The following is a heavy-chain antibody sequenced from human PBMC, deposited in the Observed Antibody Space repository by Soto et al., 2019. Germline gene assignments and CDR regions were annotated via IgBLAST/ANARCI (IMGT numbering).Heavy chain of an antibody. V-gene: IGHV3-15*01. D-gene: IGHD1-1*01. CDR3: TSTRPGTNVFDI. CDR2: IRSTGDGGAT. J-gene: IGHJ3*02. CDR1: GITLSNAW. Sequence: EVQLAESGGGLVEPGGSLRLSCAGSGITLSNAWMNWVRQAAGKGREWVGRIRSTGDGGATEYAAPVKGRFTFSRDDSENTLFLQMSALNPEDTGVYFCTSTRPGTNVFDIWGPGTMVIVSS.